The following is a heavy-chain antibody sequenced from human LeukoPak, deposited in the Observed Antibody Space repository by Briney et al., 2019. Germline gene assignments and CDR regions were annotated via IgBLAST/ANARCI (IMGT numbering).Heavy chain of an antibody. V-gene: IGHV1-18*01. CDR1: GYTFSNYG. CDR3: ERYNSLLRGVTTSDY. CDR2: ISGHNGDV. D-gene: IGHD3-10*01. J-gene: IGHJ4*02. Sequence: ASVKVSCKASGYTFSNYGITWVRQAPGQGLEWMGTISGHNGDVNYAPKYQGRVTMTTDTSTNTAYMELRSLRLEDAAVYYCERYNSLLRGVTTSDYWGQGNLVTVSS.